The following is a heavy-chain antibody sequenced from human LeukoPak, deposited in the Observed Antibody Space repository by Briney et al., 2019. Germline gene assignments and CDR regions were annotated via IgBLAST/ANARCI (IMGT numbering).Heavy chain of an antibody. CDR3: ARGEIAARLAS. CDR2: MDPSGSA. V-gene: IGHV4-34*01. D-gene: IGHD6-6*01. Sequence: SETLSLTCAVYGGSFSGYNWSWIRQPPGKGLEWIGEMDPSGSANYNPSLKSRVTISVDVSKNQFSLKLSSVTAADTAVYYCARGEIAARLASWGQGTLVTVSS. CDR1: GGSFSGYN. J-gene: IGHJ5*01.